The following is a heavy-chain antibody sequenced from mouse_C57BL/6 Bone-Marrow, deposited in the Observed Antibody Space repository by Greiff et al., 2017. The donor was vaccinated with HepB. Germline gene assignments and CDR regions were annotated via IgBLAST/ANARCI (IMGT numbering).Heavy chain of an antibody. CDR2: ISNGGGST. V-gene: IGHV5-12*01. J-gene: IGHJ1*03. CDR3: ARQVTTVVAPLGFDV. Sequence: EVKVVESGGGLVQPGGSLKLSCAASGFTFSDYYMYWVRQTPEKRLEWVAYISNGGGSTYYPDTVKGRFTISRDNAKNTLYLQMSSLKSEDTTMYYCARQVTTVVAPLGFDVWGTGTTVTVSS. D-gene: IGHD1-1*01. CDR1: GFTFSDYY.